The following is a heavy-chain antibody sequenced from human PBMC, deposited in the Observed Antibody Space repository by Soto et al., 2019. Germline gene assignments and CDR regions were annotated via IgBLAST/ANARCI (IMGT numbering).Heavy chain of an antibody. J-gene: IGHJ4*02. CDR1: GGTFSSHV. CDR3: ARDLEFRDGNISHLDY. D-gene: IGHD3-10*01. CDR2: IMPIIVTA. Sequence: QVQLVQSGAEVKKPGSSVKVSCKASGGTFSSHVFNWVRQAPGQGLEWMGGIMPIIVTANYAQKFQGRVTITSDESTSTADMELSSLRSDDTAVYYCARDLEFRDGNISHLDYWGQGPLVAVSS. V-gene: IGHV1-69*01.